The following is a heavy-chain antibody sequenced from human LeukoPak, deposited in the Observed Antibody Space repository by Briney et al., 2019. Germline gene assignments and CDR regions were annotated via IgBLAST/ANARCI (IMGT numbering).Heavy chain of an antibody. Sequence: PGGSLRLSCAASGFTFGDYAMSWFRQAPGKGPEWVGFIRSKAYGGTTEYAAAVKGRFTISRDDSKRIAYMQMHGLTTEHTAVYYCTRGTMVRATLDYWGQGTLVTVSS. CDR1: GFTFGDYA. J-gene: IGHJ4*02. CDR2: IRSKAYGGTT. D-gene: IGHD3-10*01. CDR3: TRGTMVRATLDY. V-gene: IGHV3-49*03.